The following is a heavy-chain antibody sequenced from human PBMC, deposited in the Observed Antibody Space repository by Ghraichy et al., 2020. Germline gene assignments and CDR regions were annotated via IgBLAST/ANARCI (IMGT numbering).Heavy chain of an antibody. CDR2: ISSSSSYT. D-gene: IGHD1-26*01. V-gene: IGHV3-21*01. CDR1: GFTFSSYS. Sequence: GGSLRLSCAASGFTFSSYSMNWVRQAPGKGLEWVSSISSSSSYTYYADSVKGRFTISRDNAKNSLYLQMNSLRAEDTAVYYCARWELNYYYYGMDVWGQGTTVTVSS. CDR3: ARWELNYYYYGMDV. J-gene: IGHJ6*02.